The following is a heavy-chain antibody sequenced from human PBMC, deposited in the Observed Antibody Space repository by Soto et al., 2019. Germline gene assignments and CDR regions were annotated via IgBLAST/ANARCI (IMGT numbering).Heavy chain of an antibody. J-gene: IGHJ2*01. D-gene: IGHD6-19*01. V-gene: IGHV4-34*01. CDR3: ARGSGVAVYWYFDL. Sequence: SETLSLTCAVYGGSFSGYYWSWIRQPPGKGLEWIGEINHSGSTNYNPSLKSRVTISVDTSKNQFSLKLSSVTAADTAVYYCARGSGVAVYWYFDLWGRGTLVTVS. CDR1: GGSFSGYY. CDR2: INHSGST.